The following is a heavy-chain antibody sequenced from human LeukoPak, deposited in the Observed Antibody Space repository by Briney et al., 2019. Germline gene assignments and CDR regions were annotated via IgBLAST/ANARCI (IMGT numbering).Heavy chain of an antibody. CDR3: ARYYYDSSGSNGIDY. CDR1: GYTFTSYD. CDR2: MNPNSGNT. J-gene: IGHJ4*02. Sequence: ASVKVSCKASGYTFTSYDINWVRQGTGQGLEWMGWMNPNSGNTGYAQKFQGRVTMTRNTSISTAYMELSSLRSEDTAVYYCARYYYDSSGSNGIDYWGQGTLVTVSS. V-gene: IGHV1-8*01. D-gene: IGHD3-22*01.